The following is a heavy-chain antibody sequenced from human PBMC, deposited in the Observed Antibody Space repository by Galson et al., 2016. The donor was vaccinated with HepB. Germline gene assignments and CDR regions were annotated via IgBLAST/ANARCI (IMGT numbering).Heavy chain of an antibody. Sequence: SVKVSCKASGYTFTIYGISWVRQAPGQGLEWMGWISGYNGNTNYAQKLQGRVTMTTDTSTSTAYMELRSLRSGDTAVYYCARSLRPFPPYYYYMDVWGQGTPVTVSS. V-gene: IGHV1-18*04. CDR3: ARSLRPFPPYYYYMDV. CDR2: ISGYNGNT. D-gene: IGHD3-16*01. J-gene: IGHJ6*03. CDR1: GYTFTIYG.